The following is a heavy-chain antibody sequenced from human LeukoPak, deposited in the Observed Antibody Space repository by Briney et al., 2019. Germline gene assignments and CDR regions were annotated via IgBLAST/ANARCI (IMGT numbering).Heavy chain of an antibody. D-gene: IGHD3-10*01. V-gene: IGHV6-1*01. CDR1: GDSVSSNSAA. CDR3: ARVTMVRGVMSYFDY. Sequence: SQTLSLTCAISGDSVSSNSAAWNWIRQSPSRGLEWLGRTYYRSKWYNNYAVSVKSRITINPDTSKNQFSLQLNSVTPEDTAVYYCARVTMVRGVMSYFDYWGQGTLVTVSS. CDR2: TYYRSKWYN. J-gene: IGHJ4*02.